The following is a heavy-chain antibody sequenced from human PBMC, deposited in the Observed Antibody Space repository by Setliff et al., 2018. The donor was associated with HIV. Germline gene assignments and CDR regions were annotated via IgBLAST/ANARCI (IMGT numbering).Heavy chain of an antibody. CDR1: GYSISSGYY. CDR2: IYHSGST. Sequence: SETLSLTCAVSGYSISSGYYWGWIRQPPGKGLEWIGSIYHSGSTYYNLSLKSRVTISVDTSKNQFSLKLSSVTAADTAVYYCARRRDFDYWGQGTLVTVSS. CDR3: ARRRDFDY. V-gene: IGHV4-38-2*01. J-gene: IGHJ4*02.